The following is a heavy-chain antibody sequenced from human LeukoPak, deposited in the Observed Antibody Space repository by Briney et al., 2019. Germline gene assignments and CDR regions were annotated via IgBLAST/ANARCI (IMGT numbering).Heavy chain of an antibody. V-gene: IGHV3-9*01. CDR1: GFTFDDYA. Sequence: GGSLRLSCAASGFTFDDYAMHWVRQAPGKGLEWVSGLSWTSGSIGYAVSVKGRFTISIDNAKNSLYLQMNSLRAEHTALYYCAKAVGIAAAGNWFDPWGQGTLVTVSS. CDR3: AKAVGIAAAGNWFDP. J-gene: IGHJ5*02. D-gene: IGHD6-13*01. CDR2: LSWTSGSI.